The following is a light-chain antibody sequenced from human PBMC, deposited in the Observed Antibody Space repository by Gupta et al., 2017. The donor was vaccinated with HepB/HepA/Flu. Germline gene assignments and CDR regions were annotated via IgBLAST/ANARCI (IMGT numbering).Light chain of an antibody. V-gene: IGLV1-44*01. CDR3: AAWDDSLNGWV. J-gene: IGLJ3*02. CDR2: SNN. Sequence: GTPGQRVTISCSGSSSNIGSNTVNWYQQLPGTAPKLLIYSNNQRPSGVPDRFSGSKSGTSASLAISGLQSEDEADYYCAAWDDSLNGWVFGGGTKLTVL. CDR1: SSNIGSNT.